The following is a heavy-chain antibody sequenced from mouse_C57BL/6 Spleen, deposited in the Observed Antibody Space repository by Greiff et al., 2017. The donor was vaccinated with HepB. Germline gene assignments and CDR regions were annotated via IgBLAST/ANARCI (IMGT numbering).Heavy chain of an antibody. CDR1: GFSLTSYG. CDR3: ASGILGRGFAY. Sequence: VKVVESGPGLVAPSQSLSITCTVSGFSLTSYGVDWVRQSPGKGLEWLGVIWGVGSTNYNSALKSRLSISKDNSKSQVFLKMNSLQTEDTAMYYCASGILGRGFAYWGQGTLVTVSA. J-gene: IGHJ3*01. CDR2: IWGVGST. V-gene: IGHV2-6*01. D-gene: IGHD4-1*01.